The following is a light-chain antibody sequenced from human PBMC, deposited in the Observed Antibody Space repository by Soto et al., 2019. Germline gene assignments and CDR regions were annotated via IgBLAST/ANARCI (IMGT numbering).Light chain of an antibody. CDR3: QQYNSYSPVT. CDR1: QSISPW. Sequence: DIPMTQSPSTLSASVGDRVTITCRASQSISPWLAWYQQKPGKAPKLLIYKASSLESGVPSRFSGSGSGTEFTLTISSLQPDDLATYYCQQYNSYSPVTFGQGTKVEIK. J-gene: IGKJ1*01. V-gene: IGKV1-5*03. CDR2: KAS.